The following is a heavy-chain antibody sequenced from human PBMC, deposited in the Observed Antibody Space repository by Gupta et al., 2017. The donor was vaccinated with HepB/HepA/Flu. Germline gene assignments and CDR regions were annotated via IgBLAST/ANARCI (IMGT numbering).Heavy chain of an antibody. J-gene: IGHJ1*01. CDR1: CFTLSRYS. Sequence: EVQLVDAGGGLVKPGGYLRLSWAASCFTLSRYSMNCVRPAPGKGLEWVSSISSSSSYIYYADSVKGRFTISRDNAKNSLYLQMNSLRAEDTAVYYCARDDIVVVPAARTQYFQHWGQGTLVTVSS. D-gene: IGHD2-2*01. V-gene: IGHV3-21*01. CDR2: ISSSSSYI. CDR3: ARDDIVVVPAARTQYFQH.